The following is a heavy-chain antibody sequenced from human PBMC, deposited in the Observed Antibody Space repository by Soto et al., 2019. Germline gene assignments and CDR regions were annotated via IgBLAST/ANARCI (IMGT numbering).Heavy chain of an antibody. D-gene: IGHD3-22*01. CDR3: AREGYYERRITRYYHYAMDV. Sequence: GASVKVSWKASGGTFSSYAISWGLQAPGQGLEWMGGIIPIFGTANYAQKFQGRVTITADESTSTASLELSSMRYEDTAVYYCAREGYYERRITRYYHYAMDVCGPGSTVTVSS. CDR1: GGTFSSYA. V-gene: IGHV1-69*13. CDR2: IIPIFGTA. J-gene: IGHJ6*02.